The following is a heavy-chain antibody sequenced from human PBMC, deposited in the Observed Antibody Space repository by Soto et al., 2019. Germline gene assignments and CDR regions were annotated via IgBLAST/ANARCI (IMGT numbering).Heavy chain of an antibody. Sequence: ASVKVSCKASGGTFSSYAISWVRQAPGQGLEWMAIINPINGATNYAQRFQGRVTLTSDTSTSTVSMQLSSLRSEDTAVYYCARDLLAGDYWGQGTLVTVSS. CDR1: GGTFSSYA. CDR2: INPINGAT. J-gene: IGHJ4*02. V-gene: IGHV1-46*01. CDR3: ARDLLAGDY. D-gene: IGHD3-3*02.